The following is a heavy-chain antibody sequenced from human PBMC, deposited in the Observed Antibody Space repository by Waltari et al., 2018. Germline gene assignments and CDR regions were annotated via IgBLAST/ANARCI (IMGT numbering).Heavy chain of an antibody. Sequence: QVQLVQSGAEVKKPGASVKVSCKASGYTFTGYYMHWVRQAPGQGLEWMGRINPNSGGTNYAQKFQGRVTMTRDMSISTAYMELSRLRSDDTAVYYCARAPAAAAQGGYFDYWGQGTLVTVSS. D-gene: IGHD6-13*01. J-gene: IGHJ4*02. CDR2: INPNSGGT. CDR1: GYTFTGYY. CDR3: ARAPAAAAQGGYFDY. V-gene: IGHV1-2*06.